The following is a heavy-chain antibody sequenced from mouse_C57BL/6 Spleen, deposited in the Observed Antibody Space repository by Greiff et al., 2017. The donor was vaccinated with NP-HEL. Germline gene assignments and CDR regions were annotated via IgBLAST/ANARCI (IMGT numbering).Heavy chain of an antibody. CDR3: ARQYDYDGRAWFAY. CDR1: GFTFSSYT. Sequence: EVQGVESGGGLVKPGGSLKLSCAASGFTFSSYTMSWVRQTPEKRLEWVATISGGGGNTYYPDSVKGRFTISRDNAKNTLYLQMSSLRSEDTALYYCARQYDYDGRAWFAYWGQGTLVTVSA. CDR2: ISGGGGNT. V-gene: IGHV5-9*01. J-gene: IGHJ3*01. D-gene: IGHD2-4*01.